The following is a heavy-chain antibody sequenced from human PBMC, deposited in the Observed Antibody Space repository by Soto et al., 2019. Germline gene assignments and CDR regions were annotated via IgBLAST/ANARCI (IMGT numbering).Heavy chain of an antibody. CDR2: IRSKANSYAA. D-gene: IGHD3-3*01. CDR3: SFPYYDFWGGYRADY. CDR1: GLTFSGSA. V-gene: IGHV3-73*02. Sequence: EVQLVESGGGLVQPGGSLKLSCAASGLTFSGSAMHWVRQASGKGLEWVGRIRSKANSYAAAYAASVKGRFTISRDDSKIRAYLQINRLKTEDTGVNYWSFPYYDFWGGYRADYWGRGTLVTVSS. J-gene: IGHJ4*02.